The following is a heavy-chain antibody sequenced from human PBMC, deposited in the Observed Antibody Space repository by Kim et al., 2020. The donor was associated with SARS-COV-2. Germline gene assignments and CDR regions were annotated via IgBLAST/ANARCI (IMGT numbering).Heavy chain of an antibody. V-gene: IGHV3-23*01. Sequence: VKGRFSISRDNSENTLYLQMNSLRAEDTAVYYCAKDGNILTGYSPYYFDYWGQGTLVTVSS. CDR3: AKDGNILTGYSPYYFDY. D-gene: IGHD3-9*01. J-gene: IGHJ4*02.